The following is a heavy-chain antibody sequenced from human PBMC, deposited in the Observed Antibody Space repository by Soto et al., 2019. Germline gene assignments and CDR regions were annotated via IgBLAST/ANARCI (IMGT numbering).Heavy chain of an antibody. CDR1: GDSISNDH. V-gene: IGHV4-59*08. Sequence: PSETLSLTCSVSGDSISNDHWSWVRQPPGRGLEWIGYLYSSGSTSSNPSLKSRVTISLDTSKNQFSLNLSSVTAADTAVYYCARLGGVYNTLTGYYTDYYMAVWGKGTTVTVSS. J-gene: IGHJ6*03. CDR2: LYSSGST. D-gene: IGHD3-9*01. CDR3: ARLGGVYNTLTGYYTDYYMAV.